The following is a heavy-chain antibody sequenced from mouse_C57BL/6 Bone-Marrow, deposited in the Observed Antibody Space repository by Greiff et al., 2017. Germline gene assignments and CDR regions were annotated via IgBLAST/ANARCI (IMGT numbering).Heavy chain of an antibody. V-gene: IGHV1-59*01. CDR1: GYTFTSYW. CDR3: ARGLGQGY. Sequence: VQLQQPGAELVRPGTSVKLSCKASGYTFTSYWMHWVKQRPGQGLEWIGVIDPSDSYTNYNQKFKGKATLTVDTSSSTAYMQLSSLTSEDSAVYYCARGLGQGYWGQGTTLTVSS. CDR2: IDPSDSYT. D-gene: IGHD4-1*01. J-gene: IGHJ2*01.